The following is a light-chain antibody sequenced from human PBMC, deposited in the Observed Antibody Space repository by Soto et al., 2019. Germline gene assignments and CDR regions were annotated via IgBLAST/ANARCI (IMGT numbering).Light chain of an antibody. J-gene: IGLJ1*01. CDR1: SSDFNYYNS. V-gene: IGLV2-14*03. CDR3: TSYTSSSTYV. Sequence: QSVLTQPASVSGSPGQSITISCSGTSSDFNYYNSVSWYQHHPGKAPKLMIYNVSNRPSGVSSRFSGSKSGNTASLTISGLQAEDEAEYYCTSYTSSSTYVFGTGTKVTVL. CDR2: NVS.